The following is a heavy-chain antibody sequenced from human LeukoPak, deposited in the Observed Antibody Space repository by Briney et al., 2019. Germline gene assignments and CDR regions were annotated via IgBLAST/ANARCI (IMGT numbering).Heavy chain of an antibody. CDR2: MNPNSGNT. CDR3: ARGREVPAGNWFDP. CDR1: GYTFTSYD. Sequence: ASVKVSCKASGYTFTSYDINWVRQATGQGLEWMGWMNPNSGNTGYAQKFQGRVTITRNTSISTAYMELSSLRSEDTAVYYCARGREVPAGNWFDPWGQGTPVTVSS. J-gene: IGHJ5*02. D-gene: IGHD2-2*01. V-gene: IGHV1-8*03.